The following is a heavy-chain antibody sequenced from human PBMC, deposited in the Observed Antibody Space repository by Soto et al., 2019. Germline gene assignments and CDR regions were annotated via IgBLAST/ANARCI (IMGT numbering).Heavy chain of an antibody. V-gene: IGHV3-74*01. CDR2: INSDGSST. CDR3: ARRRCGYDDPPTG. J-gene: IGHJ4*02. D-gene: IGHD5-12*01. Sequence: EVQLVESGGGLVKPGGSLRLSCAASGFTFSSYWMHWVRQAPGKGLVWVSRINSDGSSTSYADSVKGRFTISRDNAKNTLYPQKNSLRAEDTAVYYCARRRCGYDDPPTGWGQGTLVTGSS. CDR1: GFTFSSYW.